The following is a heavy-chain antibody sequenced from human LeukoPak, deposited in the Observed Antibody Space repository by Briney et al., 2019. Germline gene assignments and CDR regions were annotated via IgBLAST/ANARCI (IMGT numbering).Heavy chain of an antibody. CDR2: IIPIFGTA. CDR1: GGTFSSYA. J-gene: IGHJ4*02. V-gene: IGHV1-69*13. D-gene: IGHD1-26*01. CDR3: ARGVGATTHYFDY. Sequence: SVKVSCKAPGGTFSSYAISWVRQAPGQGLEWMGGIIPIFGTANYAQKFQGRVTITADESTSTAYMELSSLRSEDTAVYYCARGVGATTHYFDYWGQGTLVTVSS.